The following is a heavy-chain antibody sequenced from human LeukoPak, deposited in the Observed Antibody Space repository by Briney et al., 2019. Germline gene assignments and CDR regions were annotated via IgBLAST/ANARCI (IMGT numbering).Heavy chain of an antibody. CDR1: GYTFTGSY. Sequence: GASVKVSCKASGYTFTGSYMHWVRQAPGQGLEWMGWINPNSGGTNYAQKFQGRVTMTRDTSISTAYMELSWLKSDDTAFYYCAKYYYDSYEGYYFDYWGQGTLVTVSS. CDR2: INPNSGGT. D-gene: IGHD3-22*01. V-gene: IGHV1-2*02. J-gene: IGHJ4*02. CDR3: AKYYYDSYEGYYFDY.